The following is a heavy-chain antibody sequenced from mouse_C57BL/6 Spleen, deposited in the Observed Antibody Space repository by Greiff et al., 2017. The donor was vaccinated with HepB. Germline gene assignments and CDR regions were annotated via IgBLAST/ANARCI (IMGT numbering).Heavy chain of an antibody. D-gene: IGHD2-3*01. CDR2: IRLKSDNYAT. CDR1: GFTFSNYW. V-gene: IGHV6-3*01. CDR3: TVYDGYYAPFDY. Sequence: EVQLQQSGGGLVQPGGSMKLSCVASGFTFSNYWMNWVRQSPEKGLEWVAQIRLKSDNYATHYAESVKGRFTISRDDSKSSVYLQMNNLRAEDTGIYYCTVYDGYYAPFDYWGQGTTLTVSS. J-gene: IGHJ2*01.